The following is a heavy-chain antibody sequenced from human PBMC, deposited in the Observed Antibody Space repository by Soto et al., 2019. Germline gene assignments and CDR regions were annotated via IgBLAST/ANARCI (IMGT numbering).Heavy chain of an antibody. CDR2: IYYSGYT. D-gene: IGHD3-16*01. J-gene: IGHJ6*02. CDR1: GGSISSSSYY. Sequence: QLQLQESGPGLVKPSETLSLTCTVSGGSISSSSYYWGWIRQPPGKGLEWIGSIYYSGYTYYNPSLHTRVPISVDPSKNQFSLKLSSVTAADTAVYYCARHTGPLYVGYYYDMDVWGQGTTVTVSS. V-gene: IGHV4-39*01. CDR3: ARHTGPLYVGYYYDMDV.